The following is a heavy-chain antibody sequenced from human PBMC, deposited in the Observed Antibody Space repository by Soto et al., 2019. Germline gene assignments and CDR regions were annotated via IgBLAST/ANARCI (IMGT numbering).Heavy chain of an antibody. V-gene: IGHV1-18*01. CDR3: ARGPTVTTSWFDP. Sequence: QVQLVQSGTEVKKPGASVKVSCKASGYTFTNYGITWVRQAPGQGLEWMGWISADNGVTNYAQKLQGRVTMTTDTATSTGYMELRNLRSDDTAVYYCARGPTVTTSWFDPWGQGTLVTVSS. CDR1: GYTFTNYG. J-gene: IGHJ5*02. CDR2: ISADNGVT. D-gene: IGHD4-4*01.